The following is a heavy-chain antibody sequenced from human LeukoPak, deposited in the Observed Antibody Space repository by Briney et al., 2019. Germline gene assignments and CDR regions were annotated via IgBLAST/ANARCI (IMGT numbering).Heavy chain of an antibody. CDR1: GFTFSSHW. Sequence: GGSLRLSCAASGFTFSSHWMSWVRQAPGKGLEWVANIKKDGSEKYYVDAVKGRFTISRDNAKTSLYLQMNSLRAEDTAVYYCARDLSGIAGYTYGRGIDYWGQGTLVTVSS. D-gene: IGHD5-18*01. CDR3: ARDLSGIAGYTYGRGIDY. CDR2: IKKDGSEK. J-gene: IGHJ4*02. V-gene: IGHV3-7*01.